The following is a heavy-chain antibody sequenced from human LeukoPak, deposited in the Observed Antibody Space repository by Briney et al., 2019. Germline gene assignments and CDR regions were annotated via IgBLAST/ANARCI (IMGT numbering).Heavy chain of an antibody. J-gene: IGHJ3*02. V-gene: IGHV4-59*02. CDR3: ARDCTGGSCYPPSDGFDI. D-gene: IGHD2-15*01. CDR2: VYYGGTT. Sequence: SETLSLTCTVSGGSVSSYYWSWVRQTPGQGLERIGYVYYGGTTSYSPSLKSRVTVSIDRSKNEFSLTLFSVTAADTAHDYCARDCTGGSCYPPSDGFDIWGQGTKVTVSS. CDR1: GGSVSSYY.